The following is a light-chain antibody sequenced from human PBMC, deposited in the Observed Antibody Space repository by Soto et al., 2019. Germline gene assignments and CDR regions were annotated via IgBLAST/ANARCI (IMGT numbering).Light chain of an antibody. CDR2: GNS. CDR1: SSNIGAGYD. Sequence: QAVVTQPPSVSGAPGQRVTISCTGSSSNIGAGYDVHWYQQLPGTAPKLLIYGNSNRPSGVPDRFSGSKSGTSASLAITVLQAEDEADYYCQSYDSSLSGSNVFGTGTKLTVL. V-gene: IGLV1-40*01. CDR3: QSYDSSLSGSNV. J-gene: IGLJ1*01.